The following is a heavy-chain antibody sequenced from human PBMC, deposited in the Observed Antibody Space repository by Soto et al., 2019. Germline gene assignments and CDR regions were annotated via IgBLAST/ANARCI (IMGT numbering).Heavy chain of an antibody. CDR3: AKDGGKDGYLGNWFDP. V-gene: IGHV1-69*15. Sequence: QVQLVQSGAEVKKPGSSVKVSCKASGGTFSNYAITWVRQAPGQGLEWLGRIIPIFGSANYAQKFQGRGTITADASRTTAYMDLSSLRSDDTAVYYCAKDGGKDGYLGNWFDPWGQGTLVTVSS. D-gene: IGHD5-12*01. CDR1: GGTFSNYA. J-gene: IGHJ5*02. CDR2: IIPIFGSA.